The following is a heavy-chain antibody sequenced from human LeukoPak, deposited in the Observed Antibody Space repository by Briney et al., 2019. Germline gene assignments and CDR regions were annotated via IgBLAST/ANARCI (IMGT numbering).Heavy chain of an antibody. CDR1: GGSISSGGYY. D-gene: IGHD2-2*02. CDR2: IYYSGST. Sequence: SETLSLTCTVSGGSISSGGYYWSWIRQHPGKGLEWIGYIYYSGSTYCNPSLKSRVTISVDTSKNQFSLKLSSVTAADTAVYYCARAELAAIYDAFDIGGQGTMVTVSS. V-gene: IGHV4-31*03. J-gene: IGHJ3*02. CDR3: ARAELAAIYDAFDI.